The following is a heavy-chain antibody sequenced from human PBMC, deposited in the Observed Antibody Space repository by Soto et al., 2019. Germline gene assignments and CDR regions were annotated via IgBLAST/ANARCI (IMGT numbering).Heavy chain of an antibody. CDR2: IYYDGST. CDR3: AKVVVAATRHSDFDS. CDR1: GGSINSNNYY. D-gene: IGHD2-15*01. V-gene: IGHV4-39*02. Sequence: SETLSLTCTVSGGSINSNNYYWAWIRQPPGKGLAWIASIYYDGSTYYDTSLKSRVTISRDTSKNQFSLRLTSMTAADTAVYYCAKVVVAATRHSDFDSWGQGTLVTVSS. J-gene: IGHJ4*02.